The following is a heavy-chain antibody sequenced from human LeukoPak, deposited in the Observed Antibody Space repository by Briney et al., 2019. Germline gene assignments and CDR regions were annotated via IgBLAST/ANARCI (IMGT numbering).Heavy chain of an antibody. J-gene: IGHJ5*02. Sequence: SETLSLTCSVSGCSISSYYWSWIRQPPGKGLEWIGYIDYSGSTNYNPSLKSRVTISVDTSKNQFSLKLTSVTAADTAVYSCAIRRREDNWSDSGNWFDPWGQGTLVTVSS. D-gene: IGHD1-1*01. CDR3: AIRRREDNWSDSGNWFDP. V-gene: IGHV4-59*01. CDR2: IDYSGST. CDR1: GCSISSYY.